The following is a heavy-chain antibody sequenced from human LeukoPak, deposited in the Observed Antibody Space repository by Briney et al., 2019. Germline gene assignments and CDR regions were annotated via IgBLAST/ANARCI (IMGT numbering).Heavy chain of an antibody. CDR3: ARGGSSWSAEYFQH. CDR1: GYTFTNYG. J-gene: IGHJ1*01. D-gene: IGHD6-13*01. Sequence: GASVKVSCKASGYTFTNYGINWVRQAPGQGLEWMGWISGYNGDTKFAQKLQDRVTMTSDTSTSTAYMELRSLRSDDTAVYFCARGGSSWSAEYFQHWGQGTLVTVSS. V-gene: IGHV1-18*01. CDR2: ISGYNGDT.